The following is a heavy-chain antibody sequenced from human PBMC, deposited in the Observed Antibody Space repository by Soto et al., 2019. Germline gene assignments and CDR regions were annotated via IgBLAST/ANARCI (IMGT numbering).Heavy chain of an antibody. V-gene: IGHV1-18*01. CDR3: ARDKGFTMIVVVSPGPFDY. Sequence: GASVKVSCKASGYTFTSYGISWVRQAPGQGLEWMGWISAYNGNTNYAQKLQGRVTMTTDTSTSTAYMELRSLRSGDTAVYYCARDKGFTMIVVVSPGPFDYWGQGTLVTVSS. D-gene: IGHD3-22*01. CDR2: ISAYNGNT. J-gene: IGHJ4*02. CDR1: GYTFTSYG.